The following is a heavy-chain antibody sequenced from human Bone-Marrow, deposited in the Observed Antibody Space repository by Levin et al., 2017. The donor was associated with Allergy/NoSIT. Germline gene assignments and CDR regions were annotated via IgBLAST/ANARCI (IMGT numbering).Heavy chain of an antibody. CDR1: GGSISSGGYY. D-gene: IGHD3-16*01. CDR3: ARDCRGRGGLCI. V-gene: IGHV4-31*03. J-gene: IGHJ3*02. CDR2: IYYSGST. Sequence: SETLSLTCTVSGGSISSGGYYWSWIRQHPGKGLEWIGYIYYSGSTYYNPSLKSRVTISVDTSKNQFSLKLSSVTAADTAVYYCARDCRGRGGLCIWGQGTMVTVSS.